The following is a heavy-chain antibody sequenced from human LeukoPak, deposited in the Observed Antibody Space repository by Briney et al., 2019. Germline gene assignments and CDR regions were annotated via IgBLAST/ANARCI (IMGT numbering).Heavy chain of an antibody. CDR3: AKDTGYSSSWYGFDY. CDR2: ISYDGSNK. CDR1: GFTFSSYG. V-gene: IGHV3-30*18. D-gene: IGHD6-13*01. Sequence: GGSLRLSCAASGFTFSSYGMHWVRQAPGKGLEWVAVISYDGSNKYYAGSVKGRFTISRDNSKNTLYLQMNSLRAEDTAVYYCAKDTGYSSSWYGFDYWGQGTLVTVSS. J-gene: IGHJ4*02.